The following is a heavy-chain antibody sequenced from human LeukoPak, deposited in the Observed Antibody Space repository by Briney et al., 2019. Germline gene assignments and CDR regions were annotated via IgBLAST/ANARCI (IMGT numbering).Heavy chain of an antibody. V-gene: IGHV3-9*01. CDR2: ISWNSGSI. CDR3: AKGSIDGRFGESLYYFDY. Sequence: HPGGSLRLSCAASGFTFDDYAMHWVRQAPGKGLEWVSGISWNSGSIGYADSVKGRFTISRDNAKNSLYLQMNSLRAEDTALYYCAKGSIDGRFGESLYYFDYWGQGTLVTVSS. J-gene: IGHJ4*02. CDR1: GFTFDDYA. D-gene: IGHD3-10*01.